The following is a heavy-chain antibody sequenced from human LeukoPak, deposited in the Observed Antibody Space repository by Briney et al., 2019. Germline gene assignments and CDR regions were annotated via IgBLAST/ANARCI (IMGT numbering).Heavy chain of an antibody. J-gene: IGHJ2*01. Sequence: TGGSLRLSCAASGFTFTDAWMSWVRQAPGKGLEWVGRIKSIPDGGTTDFSPPVKGRFTISRDDSKNTLYLQMNSLKTEDTAVYYCTTVSVRYWYFDLWGRGTLVTVSS. CDR2: IKSIPDGGTT. D-gene: IGHD5/OR15-5a*01. CDR1: GFTFTDAW. V-gene: IGHV3-15*01. CDR3: TTVSVRYWYFDL.